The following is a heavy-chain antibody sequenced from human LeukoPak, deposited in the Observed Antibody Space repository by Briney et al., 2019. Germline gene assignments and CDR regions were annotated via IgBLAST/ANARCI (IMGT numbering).Heavy chain of an antibody. J-gene: IGHJ4*02. CDR3: AKEAPRGGWLDF. D-gene: IGHD6-19*01. CDR2: FSGGST. CDR1: GFTFSSNA. V-gene: IGHV3-23*01. Sequence: PGGSLRLSCAASGFTFSSNAMSWVRQAPGKGLEWVSVFSGGSTYYAASVKGRFTISRDNSKNMVYLQMDSLRAEDTAVYYCAKEAPRGGWLDFWGQGTRVTVS.